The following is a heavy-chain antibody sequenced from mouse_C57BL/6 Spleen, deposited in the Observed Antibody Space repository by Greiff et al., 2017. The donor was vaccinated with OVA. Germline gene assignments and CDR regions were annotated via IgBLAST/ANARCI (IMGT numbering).Heavy chain of an antibody. CDR2: IYPGSGNT. D-gene: IGHD1-1*01. J-gene: IGHJ4*01. CDR1: GYTFTDYY. CDR3: ARNYGSSYAMDY. V-gene: IGHV1-76*01. Sequence: QVQLQQSGAELVRPGASVKLSCKASGYTFTDYYINWVKQRPGQGLEWIARIYPGSGNTYYNEKFKGKATLTAEKSSSTAYMQLSSLTSEDSAVYVCARNYGSSYAMDYWGQGTSVTVSS.